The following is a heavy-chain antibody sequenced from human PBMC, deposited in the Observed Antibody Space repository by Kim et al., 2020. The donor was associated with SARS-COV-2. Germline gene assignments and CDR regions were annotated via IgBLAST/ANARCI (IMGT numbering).Heavy chain of an antibody. D-gene: IGHD6-13*01. CDR3: ARTPYSSSWYDHYFDY. CDR2: IYPGDSDT. CDR1: GYSFTSYW. V-gene: IGHV5-51*01. J-gene: IGHJ4*02. Sequence: GESLKISCKGSGYSFTSYWIGWVRQMPGKGLEWMGIIYPGDSDTRYSPSFQGQVTISADKSISTAYLQWSSLKASDTAMYYCARTPYSSSWYDHYFDYWGQGTLVTVSS.